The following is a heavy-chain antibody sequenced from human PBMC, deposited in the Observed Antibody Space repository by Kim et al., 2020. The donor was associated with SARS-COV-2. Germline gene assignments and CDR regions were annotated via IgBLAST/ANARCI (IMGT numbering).Heavy chain of an antibody. Sequence: YGQAFTGRFVFSLDTSVSTAYLQISSLKAEDTAVYYCARLNSGYDFTFDIWGQGTMVTVSS. D-gene: IGHD5-12*01. V-gene: IGHV7-4-1*02. J-gene: IGHJ3*02. CDR3: ARLNSGYDFTFDI.